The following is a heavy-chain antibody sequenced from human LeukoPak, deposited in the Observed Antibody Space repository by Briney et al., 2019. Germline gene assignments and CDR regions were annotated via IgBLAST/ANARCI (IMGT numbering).Heavy chain of an antibody. CDR3: AREAYYGSGKPLDY. CDR2: ISYDGSNK. D-gene: IGHD3-10*01. J-gene: IGHJ4*02. Sequence: GGSLRLSCAASGFTFSSYAMHWVRQAPGKGLEWVAVISYDGSNKYYADPVKGRFTISRDNSKNTLYLQMNSLRAEDTAVYYCAREAYYGSGKPLDYWGQGTLVTVSS. CDR1: GFTFSSYA. V-gene: IGHV3-30*04.